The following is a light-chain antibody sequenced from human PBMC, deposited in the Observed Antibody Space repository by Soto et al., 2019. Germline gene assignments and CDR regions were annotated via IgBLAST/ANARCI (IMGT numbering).Light chain of an antibody. Sequence: QSALTQPVSVSGSPGQSFTISCTGTSSDIGAYNSVSWYQQHPGKAPKLMIYEVSNRPSGVSNRFSASKSGNTASLTISGLQAEDEADYYCSSRTTSNPYVFGTGTKLTVL. CDR3: SSRTTSNPYV. CDR2: EVS. CDR1: SSDIGAYNS. V-gene: IGLV2-14*01. J-gene: IGLJ1*01.